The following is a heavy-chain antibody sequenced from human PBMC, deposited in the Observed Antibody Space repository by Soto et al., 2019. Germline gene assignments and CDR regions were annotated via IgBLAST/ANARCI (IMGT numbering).Heavy chain of an antibody. CDR3: ARGGGVYYFDY. J-gene: IGHJ4*02. CDR2: IYDSGIT. Sequence: SLTLSDTCTVAGGSIINYDWRWIRQPPGKGLEWIGYIYDSGITNYNPSLKSRVTISVDTSKSQFSLKLSSVTAADTAVYYCARGGGVYYFDYWGQGTLVTVSS. V-gene: IGHV4-59*01. CDR1: GGSIINYD. D-gene: IGHD2-8*02.